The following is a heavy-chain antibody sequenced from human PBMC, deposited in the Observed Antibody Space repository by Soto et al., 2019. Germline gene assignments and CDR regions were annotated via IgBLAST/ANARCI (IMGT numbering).Heavy chain of an antibody. CDR3: ARASYRGYDYAY. CDR1: GCTFTSYY. V-gene: IGHV1-46*01. J-gene: IGHJ4*02. Sequence: ASVKVSCKASGCTFTSYYMHWVRQAPGQGLEWMGIINPSGGSTSYAQKFQGRVTMTRDTSTSTVYMELSSLRSEDTAVSYCARASYRGYDYAYWAQGTLVTVSS. CDR2: INPSGGST. D-gene: IGHD5-12*01.